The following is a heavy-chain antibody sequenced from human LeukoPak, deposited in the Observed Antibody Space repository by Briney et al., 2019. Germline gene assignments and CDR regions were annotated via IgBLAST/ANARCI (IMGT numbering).Heavy chain of an antibody. D-gene: IGHD3-3*01. CDR2: IYYSGST. CDR3: ARAGYDFWSGYPYYFDY. Sequence: NPSETLSLTCTVSGGSISSYYWSWIRQPPGKGLEWIGYIYYSGSTNYNPSLKSRVTISVDTSKNQFSLKLSSVTAADTAVYYCARAGYDFWSGYPYYFDYWGQGTLVTVSS. V-gene: IGHV4-59*01. J-gene: IGHJ4*02. CDR1: GGSISSYY.